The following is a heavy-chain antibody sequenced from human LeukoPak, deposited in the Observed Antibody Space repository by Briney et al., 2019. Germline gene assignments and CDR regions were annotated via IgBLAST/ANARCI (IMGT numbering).Heavy chain of an antibody. D-gene: IGHD6-13*01. CDR1: GFTFSDSA. J-gene: IGHJ6*02. CDR3: AGEHQLYYYYGMDV. CDR2: ITTKDYIYET. V-gene: IGHV3-73*01. Sequence: GGSLKLSCAASGFTFSDSAMDWVRQASGKGLEWVGRITTKDYIYETLYAASVKGRFTISRDDSKNTAYLQMNSLRAEDTAVYYCAGEHQLYYYYGMDVWGQGTTVTVSS.